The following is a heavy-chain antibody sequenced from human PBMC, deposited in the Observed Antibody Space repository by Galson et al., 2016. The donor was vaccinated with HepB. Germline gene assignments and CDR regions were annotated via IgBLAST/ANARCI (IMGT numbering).Heavy chain of an antibody. CDR1: GYSFASYW. Sequence: QSGAEVKKPGESLKISCKGSGYSFASYWIAWVRQMPGKGLEWMGIIYPADSDTKYSPSFQGQVTIPADKSIRTAYLQWSSLKASDTAMYYCAGCSYDYVWGSFRYGRFDPWGQGTLVTVSS. J-gene: IGHJ5*02. V-gene: IGHV5-51*03. CDR2: IYPADSDT. D-gene: IGHD3-16*02. CDR3: AGCSYDYVWGSFRYGRFDP.